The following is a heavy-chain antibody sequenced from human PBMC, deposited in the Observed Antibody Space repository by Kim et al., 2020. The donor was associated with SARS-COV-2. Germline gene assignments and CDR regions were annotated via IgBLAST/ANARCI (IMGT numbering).Heavy chain of an antibody. J-gene: IGHJ4*02. CDR3: AKDLGSWAAAVGPTSDY. Sequence: GGSLRLSCSASGFTFSSYAMSWVRQAPGTGLEWVSSISGGGGDIFYADSVKDRFKISRDNSKNTLYLQMNSLRAEDTALYYCAKDLGSWAAAVGPTSDYWGQGMLVTVSS. CDR1: GFTFSSYA. D-gene: IGHD6-25*01. CDR2: ISGGGGDI. V-gene: IGHV3-23*01.